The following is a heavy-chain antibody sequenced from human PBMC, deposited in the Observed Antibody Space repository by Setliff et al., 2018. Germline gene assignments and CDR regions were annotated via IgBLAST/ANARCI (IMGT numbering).Heavy chain of an antibody. V-gene: IGHV3-48*01. CDR1: GFSFSSYS. D-gene: IGHD1-20*01. CDR3: ASPPIRQYNYYMDV. J-gene: IGHJ6*04. CDR2: ISSSSSPI. Sequence: PGGSLRLSCAASGFSFSSYSMNWVRQAPGKGLEWVSYISSSSSPIDYADSVKGRFIISRDNAKNSLYLQMNSLRVEDTAVYYCASPPIRQYNYYMDVWGKGTTVTVSS.